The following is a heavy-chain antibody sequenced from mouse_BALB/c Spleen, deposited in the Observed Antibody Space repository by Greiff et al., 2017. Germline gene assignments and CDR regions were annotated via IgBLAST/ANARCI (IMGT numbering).Heavy chain of an antibody. D-gene: IGHD2-10*02. CDR2: ISSGGSYT. Sequence: EVKVVESGGDLVKPGGSLKLSCAASGFTFSSYGMSWVRQTPDKRLEWVATISSGGSYTYYPDSVKGRFTISRDNAKNTLYLQMSSLKSEDTAMYYCANQYGNQGDPYAMDYWGQGTSVTVSS. CDR3: ANQYGNQGDPYAMDY. CDR1: GFTFSSYG. V-gene: IGHV5-6*01. J-gene: IGHJ4*01.